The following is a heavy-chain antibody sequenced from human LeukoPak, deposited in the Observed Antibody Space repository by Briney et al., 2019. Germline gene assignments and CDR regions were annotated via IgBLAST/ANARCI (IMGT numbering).Heavy chain of an antibody. CDR3: ARDLGSNYVYFDY. D-gene: IGHD1-26*01. CDR2: IYYSGTT. V-gene: IGHV4-59*12. J-gene: IGHJ4*02. Sequence: SETLSLTCTVSGDSISSYYWSWIRQPPGKGLEWIAYIYYSGTTNYNPSLKSRVTISVDTSKNQFSLKLSSVTAADTAVYYCARDLGSNYVYFDYWGQGSLVTVSS. CDR1: GDSISSYY.